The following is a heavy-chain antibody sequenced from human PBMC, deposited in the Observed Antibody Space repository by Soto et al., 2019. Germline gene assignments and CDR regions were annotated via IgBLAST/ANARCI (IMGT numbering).Heavy chain of an antibody. CDR1: GYTFTSYG. Sequence: GASVKVSCKASGYTFTSYGISWVRQAPGQGLEWMGWISAYNGNTNYAQKLQGRVTMTTDTSTSTAYMELRSLRSDDTAVYYCARDQVVVVPAALNYYYYYGMDVWGQGTTVTVSS. CDR3: ARDQVVVVPAALNYYYYYGMDV. D-gene: IGHD2-2*01. CDR2: ISAYNGNT. V-gene: IGHV1-18*01. J-gene: IGHJ6*02.